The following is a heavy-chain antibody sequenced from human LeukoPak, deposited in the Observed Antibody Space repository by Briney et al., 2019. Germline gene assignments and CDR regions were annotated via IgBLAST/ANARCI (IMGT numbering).Heavy chain of an antibody. CDR1: GGSISSGSYS. Sequence: SQTLSLTCTVSGGSISSGSYSWSWIRQPAGKGLEWIGRIYTSGSTKYNPSLKSRVTISVDTSKNQFSLKLSSVTAADTAVYYCARWYYDGSGYNDYWGQGTLVTVSS. D-gene: IGHD3-22*01. J-gene: IGHJ4*02. CDR2: IYTSGST. V-gene: IGHV4-61*02. CDR3: ARWYYDGSGYNDY.